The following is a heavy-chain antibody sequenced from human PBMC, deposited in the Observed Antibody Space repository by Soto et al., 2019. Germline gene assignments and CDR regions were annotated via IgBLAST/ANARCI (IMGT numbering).Heavy chain of an antibody. CDR3: ARDRIIGTSYSDY. CDR2: IHSSGTT. Sequence: SETLSLTCTVSSGSINSFYWSWIRQPAGKGLEWIGRIHSSGTTNYNPSLKSRVTMSVDTSRNQFSLKLTSVTAADTAVYYCARDRIIGTSYSDYWGRGVLVTVSS. J-gene: IGHJ4*02. V-gene: IGHV4-4*07. D-gene: IGHD1-7*01. CDR1: SGSINSFY.